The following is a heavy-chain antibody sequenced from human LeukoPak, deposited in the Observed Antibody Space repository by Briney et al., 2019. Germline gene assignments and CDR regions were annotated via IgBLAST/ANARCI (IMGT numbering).Heavy chain of an antibody. V-gene: IGHV3-23*01. D-gene: IGHD1-26*01. CDR3: AKEGGSYYFDC. CDR1: GFTLSIYA. CDR2: ISGSGGST. J-gene: IGHJ4*02. Sequence: GGSLRLSCAASGFTLSIYAMSWVRRAPGKGLEWVSAISGSGGSTYYADSVRARFTISRDNSKNTLYLQMNSLRAEDTAVDYCAKEGGSYYFDCWGQRTWSPSPQ.